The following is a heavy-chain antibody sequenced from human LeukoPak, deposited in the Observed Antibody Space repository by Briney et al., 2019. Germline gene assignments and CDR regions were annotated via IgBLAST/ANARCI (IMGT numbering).Heavy chain of an antibody. J-gene: IGHJ4*02. D-gene: IGHD3-9*01. Sequence: PGGSLRLSCAASGFTFSSYAMHWVRQAPGKELEWVAVISYDGSNKYYADSVRGRFTISRDNSKNTLYLQMNSLRAEDTAVYYCARGRTVLRYFDWLSIDYWGQGTLVTVSS. V-gene: IGHV3-30-3*01. CDR1: GFTFSSYA. CDR2: ISYDGSNK. CDR3: ARGRTVLRYFDWLSIDY.